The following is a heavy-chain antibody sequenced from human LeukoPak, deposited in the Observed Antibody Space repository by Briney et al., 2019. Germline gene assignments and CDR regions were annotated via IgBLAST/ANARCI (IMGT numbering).Heavy chain of an antibody. D-gene: IGHD3-9*01. Sequence: GGSLRLSCAASGFTFSGYYMTWVRQAPGKGLERVANIKQDGSEKYYVDSVKGRFTISRDNAKNSLYLQMNSLRGEDTAVYYCGKRHDSWTGYGPLWFDPWGEGTLVTVFS. CDR1: GFTFSGYY. CDR2: IKQDGSEK. V-gene: IGHV3-7*01. J-gene: IGHJ5*02. CDR3: GKRHDSWTGYGPLWFDP.